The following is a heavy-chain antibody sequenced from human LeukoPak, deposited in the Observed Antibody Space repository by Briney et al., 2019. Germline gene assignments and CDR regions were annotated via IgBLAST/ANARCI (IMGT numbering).Heavy chain of an antibody. D-gene: IGHD6-19*01. J-gene: IGHJ5*02. CDR1: GFTFSSYA. V-gene: IGHV3-23*01. CDR3: ARDLGIAVAGIVRTQSWFDP. CDR2: INPSGGGT. Sequence: GGSLRLSCAASGFTFSSYAMNWVRQAPGKGLEWVSAINPSGGGTYYADSVKGRFTISRDNFKTTLSLQMNSLRSEDTAVYYCARDLGIAVAGIVRTQSWFDPWGQGTLVTVSS.